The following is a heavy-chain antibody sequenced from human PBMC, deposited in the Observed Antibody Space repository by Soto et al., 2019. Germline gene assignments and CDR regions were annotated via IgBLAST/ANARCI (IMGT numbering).Heavy chain of an antibody. CDR2: IYYSGST. CDR1: GDSITSSTYY. V-gene: IGHV4-39*01. D-gene: IGHD3-22*01. Sequence: QVQLQESGPGLVKPSETLSLTCTVSGDSITSSTYYWGWIRQPPGKGLEWIGSIYYSGSTYYNPSLNSRVTISVDTSRINFSLKLISVTAADTAVYYCARQSYDSSDYFDYWGQGTLVTVSS. CDR3: ARQSYDSSDYFDY. J-gene: IGHJ4*02.